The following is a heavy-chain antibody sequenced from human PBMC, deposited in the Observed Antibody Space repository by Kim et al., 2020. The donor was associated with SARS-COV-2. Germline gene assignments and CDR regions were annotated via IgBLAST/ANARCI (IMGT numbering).Heavy chain of an antibody. CDR3: ARTHSGSYYSYVDY. J-gene: IGHJ4*02. V-gene: IGHV3-30*01. D-gene: IGHD1-26*01. Sequence: ADSVKGRFTISRDNSKNTLYLKMNSLRAEDTAVYYCARTHSGSYYSYVDYWGQGTLVTVSS.